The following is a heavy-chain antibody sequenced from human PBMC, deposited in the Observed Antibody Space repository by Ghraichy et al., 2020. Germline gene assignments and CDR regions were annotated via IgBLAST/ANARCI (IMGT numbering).Heavy chain of an antibody. Sequence: GGSLRLSCAASGFTFDDYAMHWVRQAPGKGLEWVSGISWNSGSIGYADSVKGRFTISRDNAKNSLYLQMNSLRAEDTALYYCAKDIRGVPAASTFDPWGQGTLVTVSS. D-gene: IGHD2-2*01. CDR3: AKDIRGVPAASTFDP. V-gene: IGHV3-9*01. CDR1: GFTFDDYA. CDR2: ISWNSGSI. J-gene: IGHJ5*02.